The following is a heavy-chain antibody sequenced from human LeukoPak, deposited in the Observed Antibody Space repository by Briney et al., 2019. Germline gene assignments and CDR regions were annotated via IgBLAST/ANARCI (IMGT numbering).Heavy chain of an antibody. J-gene: IGHJ4*02. Sequence: PSETLSLTCSVSGYSITSGYYWGWIRQPPGKGLEWIGSIYHTGNTFYDPSFNSRVTISVDTSKNQFSLSLSSVTAADTAVYYWARYWSSTTCYTRGGDYWGQGTLVTVSS. CDR3: ARYWSSTTCYTRGGDY. CDR2: IYHTGNT. D-gene: IGHD2-2*02. CDR1: GYSITSGYY. V-gene: IGHV4-38-2*02.